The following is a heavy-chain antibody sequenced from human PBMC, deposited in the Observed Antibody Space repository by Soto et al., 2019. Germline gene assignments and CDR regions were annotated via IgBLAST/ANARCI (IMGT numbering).Heavy chain of an antibody. CDR1: GFTVSSNY. J-gene: IGHJ1*01. CDR3: ARLAWLGEYFQN. V-gene: IGHV3-53*01. CDR2: IYSGGST. D-gene: IGHD6-19*01. Sequence: HPXGSLRLSFAASGFTVSSNYMSWVRQAPGKGLEWVSVIYSGGSTYYADSVKGRFTISRDNSKNTLYLQMNSLRAEDTAVYYCARLAWLGEYFQNWGQGTLVTVSS.